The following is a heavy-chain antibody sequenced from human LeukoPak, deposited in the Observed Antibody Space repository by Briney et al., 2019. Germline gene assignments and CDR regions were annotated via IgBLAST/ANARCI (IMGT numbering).Heavy chain of an antibody. D-gene: IGHD3-22*01. J-gene: IGHJ4*02. CDR2: INHSGGT. V-gene: IGHV4-34*01. CDR3: ASYYYDSSGKTFDY. Sequence: SETLSLTCAVYGGSFSGYYWSWIRQPPGKGLEWIGEINHSGGTNYNPSLKSRVTISVDTSKNQFSLKLSSVTAADTAVYYCASYYYDSSGKTFDYWGQGTLVTVSS. CDR1: GGSFSGYY.